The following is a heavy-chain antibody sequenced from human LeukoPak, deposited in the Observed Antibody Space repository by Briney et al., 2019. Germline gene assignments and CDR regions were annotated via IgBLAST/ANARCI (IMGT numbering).Heavy chain of an antibody. CDR2: IYYSGST. V-gene: IGHV4-59*01. CDR1: GGSISSYH. Sequence: KTSETLSPTCTVSGGSISSYHWSWIRQPPGKGLEWIGYIYYSGSTNYNPSLKSRVTISVDTSKNQFSLKLSSVTAADTAVYYCARFRPTLYYYGMDVWGQGTTVTVSS. J-gene: IGHJ6*02. D-gene: IGHD3-10*01. CDR3: ARFRPTLYYYGMDV.